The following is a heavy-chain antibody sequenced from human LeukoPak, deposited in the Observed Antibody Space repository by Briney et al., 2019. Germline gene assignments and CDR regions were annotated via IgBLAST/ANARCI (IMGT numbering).Heavy chain of an antibody. V-gene: IGHV7-4-1*02. CDR2: INTNTGNP. D-gene: IGHD3-16*02. CDR3: ASQDCVWGSYRYPYAFDI. CDR1: GYTFTSYA. Sequence: ASVKVSCKASGYTFTSYAMNWVRQAPGQGLEWMGWINTNTGNPTYAQGFTGRFVFSLDTSVSTAYLQISSLKAEDTAVYYCASQDCVWGSYRYPYAFDIWGQGTMVTVSS. J-gene: IGHJ3*02.